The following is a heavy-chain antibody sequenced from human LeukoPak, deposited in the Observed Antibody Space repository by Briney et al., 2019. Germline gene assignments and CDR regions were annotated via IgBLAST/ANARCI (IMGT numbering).Heavy chain of an antibody. D-gene: IGHD3-10*01. J-gene: IGHJ4*02. V-gene: IGHV3-23*01. Sequence: PGGSLRLSCAASGFTFSSYAMSWVRQAPGRGLKWVSAISGSGENTYYADSVKGRFTISRDNSKNTLFLQMNSLRAEDTAVYSCAKAPRRFRGIIITPLYYFDYWGQGTLVTVSS. CDR1: GFTFSSYA. CDR2: ISGSGENT. CDR3: AKAPRRFRGIIITPLYYFDY.